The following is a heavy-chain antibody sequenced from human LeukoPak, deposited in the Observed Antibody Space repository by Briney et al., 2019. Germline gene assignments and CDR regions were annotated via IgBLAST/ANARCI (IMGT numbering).Heavy chain of an antibody. J-gene: IGHJ4*02. CDR3: ARAPVTSCRGAFCYPFDI. CDR1: GFTFSDYY. V-gene: IGHV3-11*01. D-gene: IGHD2-15*01. CDR2: ISKSGTTI. Sequence: GGSLRLSCAASGFTFSDYYMSWIRQAPGKGLEWISSISKSGTTIYYADSVKGRFTISRDNAENSLYLQMNSLRADDAAVYYCARAPVTSCRGAFCYPFDIWGQGTLVTVSS.